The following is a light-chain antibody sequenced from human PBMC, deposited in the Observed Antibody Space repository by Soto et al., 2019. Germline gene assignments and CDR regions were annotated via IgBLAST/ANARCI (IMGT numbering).Light chain of an antibody. J-gene: IGKJ1*01. CDR1: QSISSY. CDR2: AAS. Sequence: DIQMTQSPSSLSASVGDRVTITFRASQSISSYLNWYQQKPGKAPKLLIYAASSLQSGVPSRFSGSGSGTDFTLTISSLQPADFATYYCQQSYSTPPTFGQGTKVDIK. CDR3: QQSYSTPPT. V-gene: IGKV1-39*01.